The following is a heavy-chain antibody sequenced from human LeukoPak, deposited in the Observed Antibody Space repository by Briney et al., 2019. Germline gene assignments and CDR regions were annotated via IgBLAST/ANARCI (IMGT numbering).Heavy chain of an antibody. CDR2: ISAYNGNT. CDR1: RHTFTSYG. D-gene: IGHD3-10*01. CDR3: ARDSLGGSGILGMDV. V-gene: IGHV1-18*01. J-gene: IGHJ6*02. Sequence: ASVKVSCKASRHTFTSYGISWVRQAPGQGLEWMGWISAYNGNTNYAQKLQGRVTITTDTSTSTAYMKLRSLRSDDTAVYYCARDSLGGSGILGMDVWGQGTTVTVSS.